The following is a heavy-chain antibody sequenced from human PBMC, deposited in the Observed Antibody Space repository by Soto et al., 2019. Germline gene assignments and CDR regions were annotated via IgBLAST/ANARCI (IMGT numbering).Heavy chain of an antibody. Sequence: SETLSLTCTVSGGSISSYYWSWIRQPPGKGLEWIGYTYYSGSTNYNPSLKSRVTISVDTSKNQFSLKLSSVTAADTAVYYCATTSIAARPAGDWFDPWGQGTLVTVSS. CDR1: GGSISSYY. CDR2: TYYSGST. CDR3: ATTSIAARPAGDWFDP. D-gene: IGHD6-6*01. J-gene: IGHJ5*02. V-gene: IGHV4-59*01.